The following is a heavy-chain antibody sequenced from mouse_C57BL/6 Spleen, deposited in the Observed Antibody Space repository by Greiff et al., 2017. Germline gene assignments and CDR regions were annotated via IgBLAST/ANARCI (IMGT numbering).Heavy chain of an antibody. CDR3: HIYYYGSSYVWFAY. V-gene: IGHV1-72*01. Sequence: QVQLQQPGAELVKPGASVKLSCKASGYTFTSYWMHWVKQRPGRGLEWIGRIAPNSGGTKYNEKFKSKATLTVDKPSSTAYMQLSSLTSEDSAVFYCHIYYYGSSYVWFAYWGQGTLVTVSA. CDR1: GYTFTSYW. D-gene: IGHD1-1*01. CDR2: IAPNSGGT. J-gene: IGHJ3*01.